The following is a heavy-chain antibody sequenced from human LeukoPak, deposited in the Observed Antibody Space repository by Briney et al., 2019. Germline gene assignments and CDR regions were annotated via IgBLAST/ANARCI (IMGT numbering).Heavy chain of an antibody. Sequence: PSETLSLTCTVSGGSISSGDYYWSWIRQPPGKGLEWIGYIYYSGSTNYNPSLKSRVTISVDTSKNQFSLKLSSVTAADTAVYYCARFSPDYDFWSGYWILFDYWGQGTLVTVSS. D-gene: IGHD3-3*01. CDR2: IYYSGST. CDR1: GGSISSGDYY. CDR3: ARFSPDYDFWSGYWILFDY. J-gene: IGHJ4*02. V-gene: IGHV4-61*08.